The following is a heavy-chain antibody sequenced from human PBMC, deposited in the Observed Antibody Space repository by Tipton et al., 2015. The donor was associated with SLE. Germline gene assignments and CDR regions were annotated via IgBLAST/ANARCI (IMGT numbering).Heavy chain of an antibody. CDR3: ARLTMIRWRGFDY. CDR1: SGSISSSTYY. J-gene: IGHJ4*02. V-gene: IGHV4-39*07. D-gene: IGHD3-22*01. Sequence: TLSLTCTVSSGSISSSTYYWGWIRQPPGKGLEWIGEINHSGSTNYNPSLKSRVTISVDTSKNQFSLKLSSVTAADTAVYYCARLTMIRWRGFDYWGQGTLVTVSS. CDR2: INHSGST.